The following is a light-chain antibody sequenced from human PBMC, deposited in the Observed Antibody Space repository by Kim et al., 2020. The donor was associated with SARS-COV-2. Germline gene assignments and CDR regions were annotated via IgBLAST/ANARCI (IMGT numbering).Light chain of an antibody. CDR3: QQYFTFTWA. V-gene: IGKV1-NL1*01. CDR1: QGISNS. Sequence: ASVGDRVTITCRASQGISNSLAWYQQKPGKAPKLLLYAASRVESGVPSRFSGSGSGTVYTLTISSLQPEDFATYYCQQYFTFTWAFGQGTKVDIK. CDR2: AAS. J-gene: IGKJ1*01.